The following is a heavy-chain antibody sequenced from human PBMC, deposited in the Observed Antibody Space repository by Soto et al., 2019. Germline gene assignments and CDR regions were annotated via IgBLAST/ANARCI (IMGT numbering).Heavy chain of an antibody. Sequence: QVQLQQWGAGLLKPSETLSLTCAVYGGSFSGYYWSWIRQPPGKGLEWIGEINHSGSTNYNPSLKCRVTISVDTSKNQFSLKLSSVTAADTAVYYCATPHYYGSGSRRRFDYWGQGTLVTVSS. J-gene: IGHJ4*02. CDR3: ATPHYYGSGSRRRFDY. V-gene: IGHV4-34*01. D-gene: IGHD3-10*01. CDR1: GGSFSGYY. CDR2: INHSGST.